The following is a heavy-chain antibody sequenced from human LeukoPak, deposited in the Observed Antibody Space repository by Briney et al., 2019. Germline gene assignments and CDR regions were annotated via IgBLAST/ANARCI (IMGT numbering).Heavy chain of an antibody. J-gene: IGHJ3*02. D-gene: IGHD6-6*01. CDR1: GFTFSSYS. V-gene: IGHV3-21*01. CDR3: ARGSAARDFAFDI. CDR2: ISSSSSYI. Sequence: GGSLRLSCAASGFTFSSYSMNWVRQAPGKGLEWVSSISSSSSYIYYADSVKGRFTISRDNAMNSLYLQMNSLRAEDTAVYYCARGSAARDFAFDIWGQGTMVTVSS.